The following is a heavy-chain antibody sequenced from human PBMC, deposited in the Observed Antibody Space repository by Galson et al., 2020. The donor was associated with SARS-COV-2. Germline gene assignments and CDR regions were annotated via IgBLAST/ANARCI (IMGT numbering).Heavy chain of an antibody. D-gene: IGHD2-2*01. CDR1: VLSLSTTAIC. CDR3: ARLTEVRAAMTSYYDGMDV. J-gene: IGHJ6*02. CDR2: LHWAEDT. V-gene: IGHV2-70*01. Sequence: SGPTLVQPPHPLTLTRPFSVLSLSTTAICVGWILQPPEPALEWLPLLHWAEDTNYSTSLKTRLTIPKDTSKNQVVLTMTNMDPVDPAAYYWARLTEVRAAMTSYYDGMDVWGRGTTVTVSS.